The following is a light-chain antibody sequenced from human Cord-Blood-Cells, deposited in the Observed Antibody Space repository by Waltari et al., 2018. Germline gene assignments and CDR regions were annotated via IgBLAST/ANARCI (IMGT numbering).Light chain of an antibody. Sequence: SYELTQPPSVSVSPGQTASITCSGDKLGDKYACWYQQKPGQSPVLVIYQDSKRPSGIPGRFSASNSGNTATLTISGTQAMEEADYYCQAWDSSTAVFGGGTKLTVL. CDR2: QDS. J-gene: IGLJ3*02. CDR1: KLGDKY. CDR3: QAWDSSTAV. V-gene: IGLV3-1*01.